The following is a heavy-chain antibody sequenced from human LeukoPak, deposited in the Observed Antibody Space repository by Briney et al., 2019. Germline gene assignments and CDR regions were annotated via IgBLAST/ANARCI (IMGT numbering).Heavy chain of an antibody. CDR2: INHSGST. V-gene: IGHV4-34*01. D-gene: IGHD2-15*01. J-gene: IGHJ4*02. CDR1: GGSLSGYY. Sequence: SETLSLTCAVYGGSLSGYYWSWIRQPPGKGLQWIGEINHSGSTNYNPSLKSRVTISVDTSKNQFSLKLSSVTAADTAVYYCARGPPYCSGGSCYSLEDYWGQGTLVTVSS. CDR3: ARGPPYCSGGSCYSLEDY.